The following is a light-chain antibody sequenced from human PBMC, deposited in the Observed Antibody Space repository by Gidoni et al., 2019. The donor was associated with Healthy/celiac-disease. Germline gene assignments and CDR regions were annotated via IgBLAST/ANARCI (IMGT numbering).Light chain of an antibody. Sequence: EIVLTQSPATLSLSPGERATLSCRASQRVSSYLAWYQQKTGQAPRLLIYDASNRATGIPARFSGSGSGTDFTLTISSLEPEDFAVYYCQQRSNWPPALTFGGGTKVEIK. CDR2: DAS. CDR1: QRVSSY. CDR3: QQRSNWPPALT. J-gene: IGKJ4*01. V-gene: IGKV3-11*01.